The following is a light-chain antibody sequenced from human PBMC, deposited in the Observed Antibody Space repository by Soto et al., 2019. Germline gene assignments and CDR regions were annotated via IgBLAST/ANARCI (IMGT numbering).Light chain of an antibody. CDR3: QQSYSTPPT. V-gene: IGKV1-39*01. Sequence: DIQMTQSPSSLSASVEDRVIITCRASQSISNHLNWYQQKPGKAPKLLIFAASSLQSGVPSRFSGSRSGTDFTLTISSLQPEDFATYYCQQSYSTPPTFGGGTKVDIK. J-gene: IGKJ4*01. CDR2: AAS. CDR1: QSISNH.